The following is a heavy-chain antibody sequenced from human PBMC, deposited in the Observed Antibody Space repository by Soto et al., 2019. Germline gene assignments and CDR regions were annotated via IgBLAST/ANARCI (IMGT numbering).Heavy chain of an antibody. D-gene: IGHD5-12*01. CDR3: ARDRGGYGRTHNWFDP. CDR2: IYYSGST. V-gene: IGHV4-31*03. J-gene: IGHJ5*02. CDR1: GGSISSGGYY. Sequence: ASETLSLTCTVSGGSISSGGYYWSWIRQHPGKGLEWIGYIYYSGSTYYNPSLKSRVTISVDTSKNQFSLKLSSVTAADTAVYYCARDRGGYGRTHNWFDPWGQGTLVTVS.